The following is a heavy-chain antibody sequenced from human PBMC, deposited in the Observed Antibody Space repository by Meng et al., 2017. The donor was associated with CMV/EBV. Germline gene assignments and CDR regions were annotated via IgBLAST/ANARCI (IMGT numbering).Heavy chain of an antibody. J-gene: IGHJ6*02. Sequence: GESLKISCAASGFTFSDYYMSWIRQAPGKGLEWVSYISSSGSTIYYADSVKGRFTISRDNAKNSLYLQMNSLRAEDTAVYYCARDGSSSSAFGDYYYYGTDVWGQGTTVTVSS. D-gene: IGHD6-6*01. V-gene: IGHV3-11*01. CDR1: GFTFSDYY. CDR3: ARDGSSSSAFGDYYYYGTDV. CDR2: ISSSGSTI.